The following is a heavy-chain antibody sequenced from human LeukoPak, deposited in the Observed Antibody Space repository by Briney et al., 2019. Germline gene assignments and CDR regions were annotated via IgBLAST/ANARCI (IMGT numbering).Heavy chain of an antibody. CDR3: ARHHSSSPRSGFGY. CDR2: IYYSGST. J-gene: IGHJ4*02. Sequence: SETLSLTCTVSGGSISSSSYYWGWFRQPPGKGLEWIGSIYYSGSTYYNPSLKSRVTISVDTSKNQFSLKLSSVTAADTAVYYCARHHSSSPRSGFGYWGQGTLVTVSS. CDR1: GGSISSSSYY. D-gene: IGHD6-6*01. V-gene: IGHV4-39*01.